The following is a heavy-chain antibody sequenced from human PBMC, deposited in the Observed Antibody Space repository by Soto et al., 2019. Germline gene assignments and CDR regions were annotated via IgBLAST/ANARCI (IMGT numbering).Heavy chain of an antibody. V-gene: IGHV3-21*01. Sequence: GGSLRLSCAASGSTFSSYSMNWVRQAPGKGLEWVSSISSSSSYIYYADSVKGRFTISRDNAKNSLYLQMNSLRAEDTAVYYCARGMATAPFDYWGQGTLVTVSS. J-gene: IGHJ4*02. D-gene: IGHD5-18*01. CDR3: ARGMATAPFDY. CDR2: ISSSSSYI. CDR1: GSTFSSYS.